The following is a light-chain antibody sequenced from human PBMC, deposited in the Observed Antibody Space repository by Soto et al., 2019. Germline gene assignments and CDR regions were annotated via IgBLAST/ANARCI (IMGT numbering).Light chain of an antibody. J-gene: IGKJ5*01. V-gene: IGKV1-39*01. CDR2: AAS. CDR1: QSIRRF. CDR3: QQSYITPVT. Sequence: DIQMTQSPSSLSASVGDRVTITCRASQSIRRFLNWYQQKPGKAPKLLIYAASSLESGVPPRFSGSGSGTGFTLTISSLQPEDFATYHCQQSYITPVTFGQGTRLEIK.